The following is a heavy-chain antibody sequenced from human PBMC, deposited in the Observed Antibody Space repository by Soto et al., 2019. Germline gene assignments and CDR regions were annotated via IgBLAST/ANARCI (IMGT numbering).Heavy chain of an antibody. CDR2: IYYSVT. V-gene: IGHV4-59*01. Sequence: QVQLQESGPGLVKPSETLSLTCSVSGGSISSYYWSWIRQPPGKGLEWIAYIYYSVTSYNPSLKSRAPLSLDTSKNQFTLKLSSVTAADTAVYYCARTYAGSGPNSGGYSFDIWGQGTMVTVSS. CDR3: ARTYAGSGPNSGGYSFDI. J-gene: IGHJ3*02. CDR1: GGSISSYY. D-gene: IGHD3-22*01.